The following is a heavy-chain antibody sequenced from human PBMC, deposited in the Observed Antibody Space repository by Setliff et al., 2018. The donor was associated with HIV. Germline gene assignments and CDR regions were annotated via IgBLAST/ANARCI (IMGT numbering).Heavy chain of an antibody. V-gene: IGHV4-61*01. D-gene: IGHD3-10*01. CDR3: TRRGADSYYPRPLDV. CDR2: IFYSGST. Sequence: ETLSLTCTVSGGSVSTGNYYWNWIRLPPGKGLEWIGYIFYSGSTNYNPSLKSRVTISVDTSKNQFSLRLNSVTAADTAIYYCTRRGADSYYPRPLDVWGKGTTVTV. J-gene: IGHJ6*03. CDR1: GGSVSTGNYY.